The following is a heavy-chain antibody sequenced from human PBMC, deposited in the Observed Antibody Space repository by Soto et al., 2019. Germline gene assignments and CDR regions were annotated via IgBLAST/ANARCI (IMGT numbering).Heavy chain of an antibody. Sequence: GGSLRLSCAASGFTFSSYGMHWVRQAPGKGLEWVAVISYDGSNKYYAESVKGRFTISRDNAKNSLYLQMNSLRDEDTAVYYCAREGGSLNWFDPWGQGTLVTVSS. J-gene: IGHJ5*02. D-gene: IGHD1-26*01. CDR3: AREGGSLNWFDP. CDR1: GFTFSSYG. V-gene: IGHV3-30*03. CDR2: ISYDGSNK.